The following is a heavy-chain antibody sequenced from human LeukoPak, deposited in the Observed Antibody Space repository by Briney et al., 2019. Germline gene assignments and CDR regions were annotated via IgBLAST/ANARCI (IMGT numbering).Heavy chain of an antibody. D-gene: IGHD6-19*01. CDR3: AIPRWVAVAGARTRGNYYFDY. Sequence: PSETLSLTCTVSGGSISSSSYYWGWIRQPPGKGLEWIGSIYYSGSTYYNPSLKSRVTISVDTSKNQFSLKLSSVTAADTAVYYCAIPRWVAVAGARTRGNYYFDYWGQGTLVTVSS. V-gene: IGHV4-39*07. J-gene: IGHJ4*02. CDR1: GGSISSSSYY. CDR2: IYYSGST.